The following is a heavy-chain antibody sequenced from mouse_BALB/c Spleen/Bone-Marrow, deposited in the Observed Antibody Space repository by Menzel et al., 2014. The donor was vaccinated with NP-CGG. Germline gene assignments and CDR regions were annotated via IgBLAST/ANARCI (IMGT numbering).Heavy chain of an antibody. J-gene: IGHJ4*01. D-gene: IGHD4-1*01. Sequence: VQLKESGPDLVKPSQSLSLTCTVTGYSITSYYSWHWIRQFPGNKLEWKGYIHYSGTTVYSPSLKSRISITRDTSNNQFFLQLNSVTTEDTATYYCARFAGTPYTMDYWGQGTSVTVSS. CDR2: IHYSGTT. CDR3: ARFAGTPYTMDY. CDR1: GYSITSYYS. V-gene: IGHV3-1*02.